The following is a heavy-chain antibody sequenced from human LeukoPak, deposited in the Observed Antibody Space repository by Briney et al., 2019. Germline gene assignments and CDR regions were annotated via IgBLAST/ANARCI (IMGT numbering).Heavy chain of an antibody. CDR1: GYAFTSYG. CDR2: ISTYSGNT. CDR3: ARDPHDASSGWSHFDY. V-gene: IGHV1-18*01. D-gene: IGHD6-19*01. Sequence: ASVKVSCKTSGYAFTSYGISWVRQAPGQGLEWMGWISTYSGNTNYAQKLQGRVTMTTDTSTSTAYMELRSLRSDDTAVYYCARDPHDASSGWSHFDYWGHGTLVTVSS. J-gene: IGHJ4*01.